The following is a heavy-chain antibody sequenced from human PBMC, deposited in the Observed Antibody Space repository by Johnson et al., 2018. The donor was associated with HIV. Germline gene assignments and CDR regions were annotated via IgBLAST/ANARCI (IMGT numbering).Heavy chain of an antibody. CDR1: GIIFSDYY. V-gene: IGHV3-30*09. CDR2: ISYDGSNK. Sequence: QVQVVESGGGLVQPGGSLRLSCAASGIIFSDYYMSWIRQAPGKGLEWVAVISYDGSNKYYADSVKGRFAISRDNSKNTLYLQMNSLRVEDTAVYYCAKGGGCGGDCYSGYDAFDIWGRGTMVTVSS. J-gene: IGHJ3*02. CDR3: AKGGGCGGDCYSGYDAFDI. D-gene: IGHD2-21*01.